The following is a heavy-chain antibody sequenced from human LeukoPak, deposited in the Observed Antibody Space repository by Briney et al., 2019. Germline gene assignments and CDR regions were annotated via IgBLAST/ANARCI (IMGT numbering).Heavy chain of an antibody. J-gene: IGHJ3*02. Sequence: GGSLRLSCAASGFTFSIYALSWVRQAPGKGLEWVSAISGGDSVYTYYADSVKGRFTISRDNSKSTLYLQMNSLRADDTAVYYCAKDPVIGAPHVFDIWGHGTMVTVSS. CDR3: AKDPVIGAPHVFDI. CDR2: ISGGDSVYT. V-gene: IGHV3-23*01. CDR1: GFTFSIYA.